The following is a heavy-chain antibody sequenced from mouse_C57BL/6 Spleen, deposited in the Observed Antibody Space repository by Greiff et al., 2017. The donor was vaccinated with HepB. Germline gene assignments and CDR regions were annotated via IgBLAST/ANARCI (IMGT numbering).Heavy chain of an antibody. CDR3: ARFLLGQGFAY. D-gene: IGHD4-1*01. V-gene: IGHV5-6*01. CDR1: GFTFSSYG. CDR2: ISSGGSYT. Sequence: EVQGVESGGDLVKPGGSLKLSCAASGFTFSSYGMSWVRQTPDKRLEWVATISSGGSYTYYPDSVKGRFTISRDNAKNTLYLQMSSLKSEDTAMYYGARFLLGQGFAYWGQGTLVTVSA. J-gene: IGHJ3*01.